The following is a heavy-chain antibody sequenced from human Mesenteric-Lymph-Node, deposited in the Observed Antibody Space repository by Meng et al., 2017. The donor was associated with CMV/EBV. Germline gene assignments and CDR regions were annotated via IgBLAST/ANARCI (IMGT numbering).Heavy chain of an antibody. V-gene: IGHV4-34*01. J-gene: IGHJ4*02. D-gene: IGHD2-15*01. CDR2: INHSGVP. Sequence: QVQLQQWGAGRWKPSETLSLTCAVYGGSFSGYYWSWIRQPPGKGLEWIGEINHSGVPNYSPSLKSRVTISLDRSKNQFSLKLSSVTAEDTAVYYCARGSDIPVNNYWGQGTLVTVSS. CDR3: ARGSDIPVNNY. CDR1: GGSFSGYY.